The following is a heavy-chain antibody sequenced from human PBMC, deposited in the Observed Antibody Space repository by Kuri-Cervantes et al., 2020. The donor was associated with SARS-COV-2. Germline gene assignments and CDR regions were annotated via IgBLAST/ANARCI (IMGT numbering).Heavy chain of an antibody. CDR2: ISSSSSYI. D-gene: IGHD4-17*01. Sequence: GGSLRLSCAASGFTFSSYSMNWVRQAPGKGLEWVSSISSSSSYIYYADSVKGRFTISRDNAKNSLYLQMNSLRAEDTAVYYCARDQTGDSAAGAAFDIWGQGTMVTVSS. CDR1: GFTFSSYS. V-gene: IGHV3-21*01. CDR3: ARDQTGDSAAGAAFDI. J-gene: IGHJ3*02.